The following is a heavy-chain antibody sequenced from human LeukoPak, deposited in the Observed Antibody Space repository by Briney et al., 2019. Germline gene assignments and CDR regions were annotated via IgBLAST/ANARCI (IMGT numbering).Heavy chain of an antibody. CDR1: GCTFSSYT. V-gene: IGHV1-69*02. J-gene: IGHJ6*02. CDR2: IIPILGIA. Sequence: SVKVSCKASGCTFSSYTISWVRQAPGQGLEWMGRIIPILGIANYAQKFQGRVTITADKSTSTAYMELSSLRSEDTAVYYCARAEVYYYGMDVWGQGTTVTVSS. CDR3: ARAEVYYYGMDV.